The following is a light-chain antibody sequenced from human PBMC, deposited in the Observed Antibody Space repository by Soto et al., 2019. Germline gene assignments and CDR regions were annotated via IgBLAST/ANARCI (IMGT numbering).Light chain of an antibody. CDR1: QGISSY. V-gene: IGKV1-9*01. CDR3: QQLNSSLT. CDR2: AAS. J-gene: IGKJ4*01. Sequence: IQLTQSPSSLSASVGDRVTITCRASQGISSYLAWYQQNPGNAPKLLIYAASALQSGVPSRFSGSGSGTDFTHTISSLQPEDFATYYCQQLNSSLTFGGGTKVEIK.